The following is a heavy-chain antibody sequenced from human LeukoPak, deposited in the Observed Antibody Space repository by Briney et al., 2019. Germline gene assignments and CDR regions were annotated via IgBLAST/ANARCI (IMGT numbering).Heavy chain of an antibody. CDR1: GYSFTSYW. CDR2: IYPGDSDT. CDR3: ARPRGYSYGHDTSDY. V-gene: IGHV5-51*01. J-gene: IGHJ4*02. D-gene: IGHD5-18*01. Sequence: GESLKISCKGFGYSFTSYWIGWVRQMPGKGLEWMGIIYPGDSDTRYSPSLQGQVTISADKSISTAYLQWSSLKASDTAMYYCARPRGYSYGHDTSDYWGQGTLVTVSS.